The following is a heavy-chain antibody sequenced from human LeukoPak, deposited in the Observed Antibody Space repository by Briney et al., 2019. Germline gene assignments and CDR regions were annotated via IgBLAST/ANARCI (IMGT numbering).Heavy chain of an antibody. D-gene: IGHD6-13*01. Sequence: SETLSLTCTVSGGSISSYYWSWIRQPPGKGLEWIGYTYYSGSTNYNPSLKSRVTISVDTSKNQFSLKLSSVTAADTAVYYCARGGVAAAANPIQHWGQGTLVTISS. CDR2: TYYSGST. CDR3: ARGGVAAAANPIQH. V-gene: IGHV4-59*01. J-gene: IGHJ1*01. CDR1: GGSISSYY.